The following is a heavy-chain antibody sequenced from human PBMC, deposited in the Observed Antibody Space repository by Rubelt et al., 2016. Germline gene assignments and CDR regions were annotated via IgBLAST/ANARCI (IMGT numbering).Heavy chain of an antibody. CDR1: GFTFSSYA. D-gene: IGHD2-15*01. V-gene: IGHV3-33*08. J-gene: IGHJ4*02. CDR3: ARASCAGGNCFPDDY. Sequence: GGGVFQPGRSLRLSCAASGFTFSSYAMHWVRQAPGMGLEWLTVIQFDGAATYCADSVKGRFAISRDNSKNTLFLQVNSLRPEDTAVYYCARASCAGGNCFPDDYWGQGTLVTISS. CDR2: IQFDGAAT.